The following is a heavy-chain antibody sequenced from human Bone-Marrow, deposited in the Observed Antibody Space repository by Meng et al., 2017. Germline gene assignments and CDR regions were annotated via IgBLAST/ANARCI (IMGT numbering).Heavy chain of an antibody. J-gene: IGHJ4*02. CDR3: ARDRGGIDY. CDR1: GFTFSSSA. Sequence: VECRGGAVQAGMSLSRSCAAAGFTFSSSAMHWVHQAPGKGLEWVAVISYDGSNKYYADSVKCRFTISRDNSKNTLDLQMNSLRAEDTAVYYCARDRGGIDYWGQGTLVTVSS. CDR2: ISYDGSNK. V-gene: IGHV3-30*01. D-gene: IGHD2-15*01.